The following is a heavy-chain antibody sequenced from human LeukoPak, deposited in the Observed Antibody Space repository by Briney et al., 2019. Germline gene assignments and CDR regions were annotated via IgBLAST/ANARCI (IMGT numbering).Heavy chain of an antibody. D-gene: IGHD3-10*01. CDR3: ASLRYTMVRGVIITPIVNWFDP. J-gene: IGHJ5*02. CDR1: GYTLTELS. Sequence: ASVKVSCKVSGYTLTELSMHWVRQAAGNGLEWMGGFDPEDGKTIYAQKFQGRVTMTEDTSTDTAYMELSSLRSEDTAVYYCASLRYTMVRGVIITPIVNWFDPWGQGTLVTVSS. V-gene: IGHV1-24*01. CDR2: FDPEDGKT.